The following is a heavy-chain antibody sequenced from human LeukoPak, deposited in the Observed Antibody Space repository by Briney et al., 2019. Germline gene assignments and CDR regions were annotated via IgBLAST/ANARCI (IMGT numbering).Heavy chain of an antibody. V-gene: IGHV3-30*02. Sequence: GGSLRLSCAASGFTFSSYGMHWVRQAPGKGLEWVTFIRYDGSNKYYADSVKGRFTISRDNAKNTLYLQMNSLRAEDTAVYYCARGTVTTSTPLDYWGQGTLVTVSS. CDR1: GFTFSSYG. D-gene: IGHD4-17*01. J-gene: IGHJ4*02. CDR3: ARGTVTTSTPLDY. CDR2: IRYDGSNK.